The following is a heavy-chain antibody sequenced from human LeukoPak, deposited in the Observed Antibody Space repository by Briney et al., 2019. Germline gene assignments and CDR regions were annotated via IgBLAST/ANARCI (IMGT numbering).Heavy chain of an antibody. CDR3: ARGGYCSCGSCYYY. Sequence: ASVTVSCKASGGTFSSYAISWVRQAPGQGLEWMGGIIPIFGTANYAQKFQGRVTITADESTSTAYMELSSLRSEDTAVYYCARGGYCSCGSCYYYWGQGTLVTVSS. D-gene: IGHD2-15*01. V-gene: IGHV1-69*13. CDR1: GGTFSSYA. CDR2: IIPIFGTA. J-gene: IGHJ4*02.